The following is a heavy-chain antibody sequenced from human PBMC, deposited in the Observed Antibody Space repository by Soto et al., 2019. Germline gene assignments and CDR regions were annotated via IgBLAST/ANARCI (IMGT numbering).Heavy chain of an antibody. D-gene: IGHD2-21*02. CDR2: IDGGGGSL. J-gene: IGHJ6*02. CDR3: AKGGGDSLRYGMDV. CDR1: GFTFSSCA. Sequence: EVQLLESGGALVQPGGALRLSCSASGFTFSSCAMNWVRQAPGKGLEWVSAIDGGGGSLYYADSVKGRFTISRDNSKTTLYLQMDSLRAEDTAVYYCAKGGGDSLRYGMDVWGQGTTVTVSS. V-gene: IGHV3-23*01.